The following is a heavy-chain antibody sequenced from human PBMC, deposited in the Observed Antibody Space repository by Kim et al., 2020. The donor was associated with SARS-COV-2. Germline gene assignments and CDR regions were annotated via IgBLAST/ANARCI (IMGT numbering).Heavy chain of an antibody. CDR2: IYYSGST. CDR3: ARQRKQWLVQDAFDI. D-gene: IGHD6-19*01. V-gene: IGHV4-39*01. J-gene: IGHJ3*02. Sequence: SETLSLTCTVSGGSISSSSFYWGWIRQPPGKGLEWIGSIYYSGSTYYNPSLKSRVTISVDTSKNQFSLKLSSVTAADTAVYYCARQRKQWLVQDAFDIWGQGTSVTVSS. CDR1: GGSISSSSFY.